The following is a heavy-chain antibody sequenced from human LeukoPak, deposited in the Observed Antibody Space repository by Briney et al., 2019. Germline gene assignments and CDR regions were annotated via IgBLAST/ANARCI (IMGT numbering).Heavy chain of an antibody. Sequence: SETLSLTCTVSGGSISSYYWSWIRQPPGKGLEWIGYIYYSGSTNYNPSLKSRVTISVDTSKNQFSLKLSSVTAADTAVYYCASSRLGVYGGNSRDFDYWGQGTLVTVSS. CDR3: ASSRLGVYGGNSRDFDY. D-gene: IGHD4-23*01. V-gene: IGHV4-59*01. CDR2: IYYSGST. J-gene: IGHJ4*02. CDR1: GGSISSYY.